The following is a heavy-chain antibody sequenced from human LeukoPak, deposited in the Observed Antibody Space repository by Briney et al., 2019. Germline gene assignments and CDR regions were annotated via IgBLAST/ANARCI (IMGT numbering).Heavy chain of an antibody. Sequence: GGSLRLSCSASGFTFSYYAMHWVRQAPGKGLEWVAVISYDGSNKYYADSVKGRFTISRDNSKNTLYLQMNSLRAEDTAVCYCARGQDIVVVVAATDYWGQGTLVTVSS. CDR3: ARGQDIVVVVAATDY. V-gene: IGHV3-30-3*01. J-gene: IGHJ4*02. CDR2: ISYDGSNK. CDR1: GFTFSYYA. D-gene: IGHD2-15*01.